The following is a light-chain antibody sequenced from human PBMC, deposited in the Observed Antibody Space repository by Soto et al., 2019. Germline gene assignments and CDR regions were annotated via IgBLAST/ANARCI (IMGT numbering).Light chain of an antibody. Sequence: QAVVTQEPSLTVSPGGTVTLTCASSTGAVTTGNYASWFQQKPGQAPRTLIYTTDNRHSWTPARFSGSLLGGKAALTLSSVQPEDEDDYYCLLYFGGAQLVFGGGTQLTVL. CDR3: LLYFGGAQLV. V-gene: IGLV7-43*01. CDR2: TTD. J-gene: IGLJ7*01. CDR1: TGAVTTGNY.